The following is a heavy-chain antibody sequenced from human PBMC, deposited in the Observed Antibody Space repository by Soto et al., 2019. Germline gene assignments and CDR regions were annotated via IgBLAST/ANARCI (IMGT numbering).Heavy chain of an antibody. CDR3: ARDLMTTVTFDY. CDR1: GFTFSSYS. D-gene: IGHD4-17*01. Sequence: EVQLVESGGGLVKPGGSLRRSCAASGFTFSSYSMNWVRQAPGKGLEWVSSISSSSSYIYYADSVKGRFTISRDNAKNSLSLQMNSPRAEDTAVYYCARDLMTTVTFDYWGQGTLVTVYS. V-gene: IGHV3-21*01. CDR2: ISSSSSYI. J-gene: IGHJ4*02.